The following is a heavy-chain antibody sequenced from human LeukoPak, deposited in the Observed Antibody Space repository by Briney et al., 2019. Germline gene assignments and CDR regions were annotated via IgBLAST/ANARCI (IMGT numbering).Heavy chain of an antibody. CDR2: IRSKAYGGTT. V-gene: IGHV3-49*04. Sequence: GGSLRLSCTASGFTFGDYAMSWVRQAPGKGLEWVGFIRSKAYGGTTEYAASVKGRFTISRDDSKSIAYLQMNSLKTEDTAVYYCTRDLDGDSFDYWGQGTLVTVSS. D-gene: IGHD4-17*01. CDR3: TRDLDGDSFDY. CDR1: GFTFGDYA. J-gene: IGHJ4*02.